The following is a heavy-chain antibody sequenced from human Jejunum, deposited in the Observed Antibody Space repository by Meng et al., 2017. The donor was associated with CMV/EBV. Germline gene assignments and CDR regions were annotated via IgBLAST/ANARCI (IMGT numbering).Heavy chain of an antibody. V-gene: IGHV1-18*01. CDR1: GYTFTNYG. CDR3: ARASRVLGGFDY. Sequence: QAQVVQSGGEVKEPGASLKGSCKASGYTFTNYGITWVRHAPGQGLEWMGWISAYNGNTNYAQTLQGRVTMTTDTSTSTAYMELRSLRSDDTAVYYCARASRVLGGFDYWGQGTLVTVSS. CDR2: ISAYNGNT. J-gene: IGHJ4*02. D-gene: IGHD3-16*01.